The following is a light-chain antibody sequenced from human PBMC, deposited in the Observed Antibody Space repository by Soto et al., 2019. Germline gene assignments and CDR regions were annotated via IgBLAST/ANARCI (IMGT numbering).Light chain of an antibody. CDR2: TNN. CDR1: SSNIGSNT. J-gene: IGLJ3*02. CDR3: AAWDDSLNGWV. Sequence: QPVLTQPPSASGTPGQRVTNSCSGSSSNIGSNTVNWYQQLPGTAPKLLIYTNNQRPSGVPDRFSGSKSGTSASLAISGLQSDDEADYYCAAWDDSLNGWVFGGGTKLTVL. V-gene: IGLV1-44*01.